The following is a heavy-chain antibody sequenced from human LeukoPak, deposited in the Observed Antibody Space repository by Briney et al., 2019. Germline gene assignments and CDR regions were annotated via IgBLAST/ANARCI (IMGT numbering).Heavy chain of an antibody. J-gene: IGHJ4*02. CDR1: GTTFSNYA. CDR3: AKGSLAYED. D-gene: IGHD2-21*01. CDR2: MSASGGST. Sequence: GGSLRLSCAASGTTFSNYAMSWVRQAPGKGLEWVSGMSASGGSTYYADSVKGRFTIFRDNSRNTLYLQMNSLRAEDTAVYYCAKGSLAYEDWGQGTLVTVSS. V-gene: IGHV3-23*01.